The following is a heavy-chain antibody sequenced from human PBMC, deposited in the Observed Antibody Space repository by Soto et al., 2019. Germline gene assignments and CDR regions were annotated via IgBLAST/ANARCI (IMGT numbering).Heavy chain of an antibody. J-gene: IGHJ4*02. Sequence: PGGSLRLSCAASGFTFSSYGMHWVRQAPGKGLEWVAVIWYDGSNKYYADSVKGRFTISRDNSKNTLYLQMNSLRAEDTAVYYCARERELSLPLGGPRYYLDFWGQGTLVTVS. CDR1: GFTFSSYG. CDR2: IWYDGSNK. D-gene: IGHD1-26*01. CDR3: ARERELSLPLGGPRYYLDF. V-gene: IGHV3-33*01.